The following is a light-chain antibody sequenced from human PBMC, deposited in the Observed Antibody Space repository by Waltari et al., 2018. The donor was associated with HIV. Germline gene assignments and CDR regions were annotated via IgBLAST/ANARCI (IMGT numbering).Light chain of an antibody. CDR3: QQYHTDPS. CDR2: RAS. V-gene: IGKV1-5*03. J-gene: IGKJ5*01. CDR1: QPISNW. Sequence: DIHMTQSPSTLSAFVGDRVFITCRASQPISNWLAWYQQKPRKAPKLLIHRASILESGVSSRFSGSGSGTEFTLIIDTLQVDDFATYYCQQYHTDPSFGQGTRLEFK.